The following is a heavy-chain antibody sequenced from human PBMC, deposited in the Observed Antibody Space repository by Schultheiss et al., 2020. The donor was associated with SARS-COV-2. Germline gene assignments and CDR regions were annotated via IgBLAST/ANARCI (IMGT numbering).Heavy chain of an antibody. CDR1: GFTFSGSA. Sequence: GGSLRLSCAASGFTFSGSAMHWVRQASGKGLEWVDRIRSKANSYATAYAASVKGRFTISRDDSKNTAYLQMNSLKTEDTAVYYCTTVGYGDYVKFDYWGQGTLVIVSS. D-gene: IGHD4-17*01. CDR2: IRSKANSYAT. V-gene: IGHV3-73*01. J-gene: IGHJ4*02. CDR3: TTVGYGDYVKFDY.